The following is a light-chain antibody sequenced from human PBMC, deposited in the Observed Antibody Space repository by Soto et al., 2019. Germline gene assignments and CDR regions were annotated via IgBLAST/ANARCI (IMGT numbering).Light chain of an antibody. Sequence: EIVLTQSPGTLSLSPGERATLSCMASQSVSSSYLAWYQQKPGQAPRLLIYGASSRATGIPDRFSGSGSGTDFTLTISRLEPEDFAVYYCQQYGSSLVTFGGGTKVEIK. J-gene: IGKJ4*01. CDR3: QQYGSSLVT. CDR1: QSVSSSY. V-gene: IGKV3-20*01. CDR2: GAS.